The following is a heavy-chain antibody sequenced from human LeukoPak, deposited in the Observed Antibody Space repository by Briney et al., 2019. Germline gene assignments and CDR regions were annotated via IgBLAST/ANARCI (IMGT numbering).Heavy chain of an antibody. CDR2: IPYDGSNK. J-gene: IGHJ6*03. Sequence: PGGSLRLSCAASGFAFSRYGMHRVRQAPGKGLEWVSFIPYDGSNKYYADSMKGRFTISRDNSKNTLYLQMDSLRAEDTAVYYCAKGVGGSANYYYMDVWGKGTTVTVSS. D-gene: IGHD3-10*01. CDR1: GFAFSRYG. CDR3: AKGVGGSANYYYMDV. V-gene: IGHV3-30*02.